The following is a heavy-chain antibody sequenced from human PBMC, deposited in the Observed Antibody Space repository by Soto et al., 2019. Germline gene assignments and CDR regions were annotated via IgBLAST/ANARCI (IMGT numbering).Heavy chain of an antibody. CDR1: GGSISSGYYY. Sequence: PSETLSLTCSVSGGSISSGYYYWSWIRQPPGKGLEWIGNIYYSGNTYYNPSLKSRLIISIDMSKNQFSLRLSSVTAADTAMYFCAREVKVVATSDAFDIWGQGTMVTVSS. D-gene: IGHD5-12*01. J-gene: IGHJ3*02. V-gene: IGHV4-30-4*01. CDR2: IYYSGNT. CDR3: AREVKVVATSDAFDI.